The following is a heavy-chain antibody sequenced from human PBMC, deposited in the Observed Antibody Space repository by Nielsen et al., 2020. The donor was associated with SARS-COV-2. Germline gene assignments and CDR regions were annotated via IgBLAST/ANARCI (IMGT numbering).Heavy chain of an antibody. CDR1: GFTLSKYW. Sequence: GGSLRLSCVASGFTLSKYWMSWVRQAPGKGPEWVANIKQDGSEKYYVDSVKGRFTISRDNAKNSLYLQMNSLRAEDTAVYYCARDRSSIAAAGEAFDIWGQGTMVTVSS. CDR3: ARDRSSIAAAGEAFDI. V-gene: IGHV3-7*03. D-gene: IGHD6-13*01. CDR2: IKQDGSEK. J-gene: IGHJ3*02.